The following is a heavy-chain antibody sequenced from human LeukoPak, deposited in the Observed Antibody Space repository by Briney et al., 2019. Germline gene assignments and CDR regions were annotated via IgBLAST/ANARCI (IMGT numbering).Heavy chain of an antibody. Sequence: PGSSLRLSCAASGFSFSTFVMHWVRQAPGKGLEWVSVIYSGGSTYYADSVKGRFTISRDNSKNTLYLQMNSLRAEDTAVYYCARDWPLDYWGQGTLVTVSS. CDR1: GFSFSTFV. J-gene: IGHJ4*02. CDR2: IYSGGST. V-gene: IGHV3-53*01. CDR3: ARDWPLDY.